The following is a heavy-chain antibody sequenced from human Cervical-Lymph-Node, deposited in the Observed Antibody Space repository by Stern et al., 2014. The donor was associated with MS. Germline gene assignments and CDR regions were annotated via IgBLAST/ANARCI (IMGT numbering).Heavy chain of an antibody. CDR1: GFTFSVYG. CDR3: TKRESDFWSGGFDP. J-gene: IGHJ5*02. V-gene: IGHV3-30*18. Sequence: VQLVESGGGVVQPGRSLRLSCAASGFTFSVYGMHWVRQDPGKGLERVALISYDGSNKSYAAYVKGRFTVSSVNSKDTLYLQMTSLRSDDTAVYYCTKRESDFWSGGFDPLCQVTLVTVSS. CDR2: ISYDGSNK. D-gene: IGHD3-3*01.